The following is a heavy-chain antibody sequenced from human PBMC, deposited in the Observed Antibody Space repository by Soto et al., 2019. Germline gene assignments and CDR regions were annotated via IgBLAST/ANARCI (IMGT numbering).Heavy chain of an antibody. CDR1: GFSLSTSGLG. V-gene: IGHV2-5*01. D-gene: IGHD6-19*01. CDR2: IYWNDDK. CDR3: AHRPSGWYVFDY. J-gene: IGHJ4*02. Sequence: QITLKVSGPTLVSPTQTLTLTCTFSGFSLSTSGLGVGWIRQPPGKALEWLALIYWNDDKRYSPSLKARLTITKDTSKNQVVLTMTNMDPVDTATYYCAHRPSGWYVFDYWGQGTLVTVSS.